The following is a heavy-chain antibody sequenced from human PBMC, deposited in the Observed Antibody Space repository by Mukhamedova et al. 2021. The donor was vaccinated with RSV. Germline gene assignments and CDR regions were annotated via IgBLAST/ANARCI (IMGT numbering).Heavy chain of an antibody. V-gene: IGHV3-49*02. CDR3: TREGAYRGKQPDYFDN. J-gene: IGHJ4*02. CDR2: VYGATT. D-gene: IGHD1-26*01. Sequence: VYGATTEYAPSVKGRFTIPRDDSTSVAYLQMNSLKTEDTAMYYCTREGAYRGKQPDYFDNWGQGTLVTVSS.